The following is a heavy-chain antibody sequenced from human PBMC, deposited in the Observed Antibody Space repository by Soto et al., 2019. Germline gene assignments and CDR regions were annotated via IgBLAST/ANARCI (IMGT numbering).Heavy chain of an antibody. V-gene: IGHV5-51*01. Sequence: GESLKLSCKASGYSFATYWIGWVRQMPGKGLEWMGIIYPGDSDIRYSPSFEGQVTISADKSISTAYLQWGSLKASDTAMYYCARRRGSGHDYYYNHGMDVWGQGTKVTVSS. J-gene: IGHJ6*02. D-gene: IGHD1-26*01. CDR2: IYPGDSDI. CDR3: ARRRGSGHDYYYNHGMDV. CDR1: GYSFATYW.